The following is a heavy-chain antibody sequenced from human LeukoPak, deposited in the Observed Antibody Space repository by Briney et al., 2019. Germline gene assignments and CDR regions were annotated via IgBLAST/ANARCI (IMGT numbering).Heavy chain of an antibody. CDR3: TTDRPQYYYDSSGYYPFDY. CDR2: IIPIFGTA. J-gene: IGHJ4*02. D-gene: IGHD3-22*01. CDR1: GGTFSSYA. V-gene: IGHV1-69*05. Sequence: SVKVSCKASGGTFSSYAISWVRQAPGQGLEWMGGIIPIFGTANYAQRFQGRVTITTDESTSTAYMELSSLRSEDTAVYYCTTDRPQYYYDSSGYYPFDYWGQGTLVTVSS.